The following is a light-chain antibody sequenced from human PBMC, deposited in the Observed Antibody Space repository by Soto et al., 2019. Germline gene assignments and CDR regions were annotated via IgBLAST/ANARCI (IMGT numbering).Light chain of an antibody. CDR1: QSVSSY. J-gene: IGKJ4*01. CDR3: QQYGSSPT. CDR2: DAS. V-gene: IGKV3-20*01. Sequence: EIVLTQSPATLSLSPGERATLSCRASQSVSSYLAWYQQKPGQAPRLLIYDASNRATGVPTRIRGSGSGTEFTLTISRLEPADSAVYYCQQYGSSPTFGGGTKVDIK.